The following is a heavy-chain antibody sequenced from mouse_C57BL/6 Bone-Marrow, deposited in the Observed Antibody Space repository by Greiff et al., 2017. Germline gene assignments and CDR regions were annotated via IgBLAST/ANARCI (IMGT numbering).Heavy chain of an antibody. CDR1: GYTFTSYW. Sequence: QVQLQQPGAELVRPGTSVKLSCKASGYTFTSYWMHWVKQRPGQGLEWIGVIDPSDSYTNYNQKFKGKATLTVDTSSSTAYMQLRSLTSEDTAVYYCASYYDYDGGYFDVWGTGTTVTVSS. CDR2: IDPSDSYT. J-gene: IGHJ1*03. V-gene: IGHV1-59*01. D-gene: IGHD2-4*01. CDR3: ASYYDYDGGYFDV.